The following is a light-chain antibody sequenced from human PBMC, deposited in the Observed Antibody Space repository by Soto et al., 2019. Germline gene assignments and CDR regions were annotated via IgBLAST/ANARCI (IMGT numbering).Light chain of an antibody. CDR3: SSDTSNVV. J-gene: IGLJ2*01. Sequence: QSALTQPASVSGSPGQSITISCTGTSSDVGGYNYVSWYQQHPGKAPKLMIYEVSNRPSGVSNRFSGSKSGNTASLTISGLQAEDEADYYCSSDTSNVVFGGGTKLTVL. V-gene: IGLV2-14*01. CDR2: EVS. CDR1: SSDVGGYNY.